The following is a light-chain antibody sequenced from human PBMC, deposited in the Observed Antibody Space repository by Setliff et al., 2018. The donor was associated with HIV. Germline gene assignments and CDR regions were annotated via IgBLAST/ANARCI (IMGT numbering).Light chain of an antibody. CDR1: SSDVGGYNY. V-gene: IGLV2-14*03. J-gene: IGLJ1*01. CDR3: CSYAGSSTYV. Sequence: LTQPASVSGSPGQSITISCTGTSSDVGGYNYVSWYQQHPGKAPKLMIYDVSNRPSGISNRFSGSKSGNTASLTISGLQAEDEADYYCCSYAGSSTYVFGTGTKVTVL. CDR2: DVS.